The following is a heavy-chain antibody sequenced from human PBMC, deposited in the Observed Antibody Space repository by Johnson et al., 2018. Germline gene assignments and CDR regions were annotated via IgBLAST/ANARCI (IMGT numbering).Heavy chain of an antibody. J-gene: IGHJ6*02. CDR1: GGSIMSYY. V-gene: IGHV4-59*01. CDR3: AGDQCDVVVPAALNYYYGMDG. D-gene: IGHD2-2*01. Sequence: QVQLQESGPGLVKPSETLSLTCTVSGGSIMSYYWTWIRQPPGKGLEWIGYIYDTGSTNYNPSLRSRVTISVDTSKNQFSLELSSLTAADTAVYYCAGDQCDVVVPAALNYYYGMDGWGQGTTVTVSS. CDR2: IYDTGST.